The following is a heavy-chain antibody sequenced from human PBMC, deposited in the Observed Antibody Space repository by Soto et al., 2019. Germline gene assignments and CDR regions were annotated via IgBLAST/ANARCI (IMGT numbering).Heavy chain of an antibody. CDR1: GSTFRSYD. CDR3: ASKTIDDFDY. J-gene: IGHJ4*02. CDR2: IRNDGTVR. Sequence: HPGGSLRLSCAASGSTFRSYDMHWVRQAPGQGLEWVAVIRNDGTVRNYADSVKGRFTISRDNSKNKLYLEMNSLRAEDTALYYCASKTIDDFDYWGQGTLVTVSS. D-gene: IGHD3-3*01. V-gene: IGHV3-33*01.